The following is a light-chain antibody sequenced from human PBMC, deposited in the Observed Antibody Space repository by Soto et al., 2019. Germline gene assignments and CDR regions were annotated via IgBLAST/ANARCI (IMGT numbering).Light chain of an antibody. J-gene: IGKJ1*01. V-gene: IGKV3-15*01. CDR3: QQYGRSPPVK. CDR2: GAS. CDR1: ESVRTS. Sequence: EVVLTQSPATLSVSPGERATLSCRASESVRTSLAWYQQKPGRSPSLLIFGASTRATGLPARFSGSGSGEEFTLTINNLQSEDFAVYYCQQYGRSPPVKFGQGTKVEIK.